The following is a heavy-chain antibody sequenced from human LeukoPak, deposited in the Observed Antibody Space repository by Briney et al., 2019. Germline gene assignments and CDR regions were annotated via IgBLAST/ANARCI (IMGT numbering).Heavy chain of an antibody. CDR1: GGSISSGGYY. Sequence: PSETLSLTCTVSGGSISSGGYYRSWIRQHPGKGLEWIGYIYYSGSTYYNPSLKSRVTISVDTSKNQFSLKLSSVTAADTAVYYCAGDTRDTAMVTGGWFDPWGQGTLVTVSS. CDR3: AGDTRDTAMVTGGWFDP. J-gene: IGHJ5*02. D-gene: IGHD5-18*01. V-gene: IGHV4-31*03. CDR2: IYYSGST.